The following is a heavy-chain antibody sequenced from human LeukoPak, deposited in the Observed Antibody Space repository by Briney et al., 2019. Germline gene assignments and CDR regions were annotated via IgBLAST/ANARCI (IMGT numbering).Heavy chain of an antibody. Sequence: RAPETLSLTCTVSGGSISSSSDYWGWIRQAPGKGLEWIGSIYYHENTYYNSSLKSRVTISVDTSKNQFSLKLNSVTAADTAVYYCARGRPSTGSSWYRFPFIVRFDPWGQGTLVTVSS. CDR1: GGSISSSSDY. CDR2: IYYHENT. CDR3: ARGRPSTGSSWYRFPFIVRFDP. J-gene: IGHJ5*02. V-gene: IGHV4-39*01. D-gene: IGHD6-13*01.